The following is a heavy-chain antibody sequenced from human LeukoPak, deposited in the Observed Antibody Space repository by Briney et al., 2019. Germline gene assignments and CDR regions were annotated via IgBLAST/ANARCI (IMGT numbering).Heavy chain of an antibody. CDR1: GYTFRNYG. V-gene: IGHV1-18*01. CDR2: ISPYNGNT. Sequence: ASVKVSCKTSGYTFRNYGITWVRQIPGQGLEWMGWISPYNGNTNYAQKLQGRVTMTRNTSISTAYMELSSLRSEDTAVYYCASISSRGTHLDYWGQGTLVTVSS. D-gene: IGHD1-14*01. CDR3: ASISSRGTHLDY. J-gene: IGHJ4*02.